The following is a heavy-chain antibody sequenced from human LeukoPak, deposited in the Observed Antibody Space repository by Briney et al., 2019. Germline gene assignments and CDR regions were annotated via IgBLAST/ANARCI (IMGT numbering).Heavy chain of an antibody. J-gene: IGHJ5*01. CDR1: GFTFSTSA. CDR2: VSGSGDST. Sequence: GGSLRLSCAASGFTFSTSAMNWVRQAPGKGLEWVSTVSGSGDSTYYADSVKGRFTISRDNSKNTLYVQMNSLRDEDTAVYYCGKAVGPITDRMGWLESWGKGTLVTVSS. CDR3: GKAVGPITDRMGWLES. V-gene: IGHV3-23*01. D-gene: IGHD1-26*01.